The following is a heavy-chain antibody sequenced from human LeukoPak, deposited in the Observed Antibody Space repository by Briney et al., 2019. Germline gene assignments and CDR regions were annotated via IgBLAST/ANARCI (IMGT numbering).Heavy chain of an antibody. J-gene: IGHJ4*02. CDR3: ARHRGPSLHSSGYFDY. CDR2: ISGSGGRI. CDR1: GFTFSEYG. D-gene: IGHD3-22*01. V-gene: IGHV3-23*01. Sequence: PGGSLRLSCVGSGFTFSEYGMSWVRQAPGKGLEWVSGISGSGGRIHYADSVKGRFTISRDNSKNTLYLQMNSLRTEDTAVYYCARHRGPSLHSSGYFDYWGQGTLVTVSS.